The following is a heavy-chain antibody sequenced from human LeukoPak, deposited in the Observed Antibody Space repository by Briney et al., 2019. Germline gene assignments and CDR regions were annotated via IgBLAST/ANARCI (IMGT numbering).Heavy chain of an antibody. V-gene: IGHV3-11*06. Sequence: GGTLRLSCAASGFTFSDYYMSWIRQAPGKGLEWVTYISNRSSCTNFADSVKGRFTISRDNAKNTLYLQMNSLRAEDTAVYYCAGVGSSSRSPYYFDYWGERT. CDR3: AGVGSSSRSPYYFDY. J-gene: IGHJ4*02. D-gene: IGHD6-13*01. CDR1: GFTFSDYY. CDR2: ISNRSSCT.